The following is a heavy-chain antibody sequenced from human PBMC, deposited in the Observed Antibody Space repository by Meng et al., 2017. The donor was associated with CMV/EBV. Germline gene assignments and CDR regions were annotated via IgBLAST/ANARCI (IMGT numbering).Heavy chain of an antibody. CDR1: GFTFSSYA. CDR3: ARDGCSSTSCFYFDY. D-gene: IGHD2-2*01. Sequence: GESLKISCAASGFTFSSYAMHWVRQAPGKGLEWVAVISYDGSNKYYADSVKGRFTISRDNSKNTLYLQMNSLRAEDTAVYYCARDGCSSTSCFYFDYWGQGTLVTVPQ. J-gene: IGHJ4*02. CDR2: ISYDGSNK. V-gene: IGHV3-30-3*01.